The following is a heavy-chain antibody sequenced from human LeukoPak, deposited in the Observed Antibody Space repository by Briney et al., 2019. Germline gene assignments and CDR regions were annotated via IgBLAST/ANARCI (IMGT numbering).Heavy chain of an antibody. D-gene: IGHD2-15*01. Sequence: PSETLSLTCTVSGGSMYDYYWSWIRQPPVKGLEWIGHIHYNGRTNYNPSLESPATISIDVSKNQFSLNLSSVPAADTAVYYCARVRLSGVIDYWGQGTLVTVSS. CDR1: GGSMYDYY. CDR3: ARVRLSGVIDY. CDR2: IHYNGRT. J-gene: IGHJ4*02. V-gene: IGHV4-59*01.